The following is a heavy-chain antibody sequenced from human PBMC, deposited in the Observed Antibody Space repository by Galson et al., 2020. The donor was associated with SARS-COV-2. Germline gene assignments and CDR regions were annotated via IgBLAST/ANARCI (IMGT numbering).Heavy chain of an antibody. D-gene: IGHD3-22*01. CDR1: GYTFTGYY. J-gene: IGHJ3*02. CDR3: ARRESPYYYDSSGYRDAFDI. V-gene: IGHV1-2*02. Sequence: ASVKVSCKASGYTFTGYYMHWVRQAPGQGLEWMGWINPNSGGTNYAQKFQGRVTMTRDTSIYTAYMELSRLRSDDTAVYYCARRESPYYYDSSGYRDAFDIWGQGTMVTVSS. CDR2: INPNSGGT.